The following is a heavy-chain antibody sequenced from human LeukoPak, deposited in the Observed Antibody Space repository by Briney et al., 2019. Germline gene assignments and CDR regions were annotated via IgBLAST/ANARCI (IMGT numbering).Heavy chain of an antibody. CDR3: ATNAGPGPDDAFDI. CDR2: ISGSGGST. Sequence: GGSLRLSCAASGFTFSSYAMSWVRQAPGKGLDWVSTISGSGGSTYYADSVKGRFTISRDNSKNTLYLQMNSLGAEDTAVYYCATNAGPGPDDAFDICGQGTMVTVSS. J-gene: IGHJ3*02. CDR1: GFTFSSYA. V-gene: IGHV3-23*01.